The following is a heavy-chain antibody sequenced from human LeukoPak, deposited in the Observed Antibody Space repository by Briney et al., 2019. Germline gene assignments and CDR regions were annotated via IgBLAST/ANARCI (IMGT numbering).Heavy chain of an antibody. Sequence: SETLSLTCTVSGGSISSYYWSWIRQPPGKGLEWIGYIYYSGSTNYNPSLKSRVTISVDTSKNQFSLKLSSVTAADTAVYYCARGSLDYDSSGYYSPEEYFQHWGRGTLVTVSS. J-gene: IGHJ1*01. CDR1: GGSISSYY. CDR2: IYYSGST. D-gene: IGHD3-22*01. CDR3: ARGSLDYDSSGYYSPEEYFQH. V-gene: IGHV4-59*01.